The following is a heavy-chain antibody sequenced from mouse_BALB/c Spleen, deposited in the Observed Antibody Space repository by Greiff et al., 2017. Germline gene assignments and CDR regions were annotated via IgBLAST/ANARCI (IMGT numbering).Heavy chain of an antibody. Sequence: EVQGVESGGGLVKPGGSLKLSCAASGFTFSSYAMSWVRQTPEKRLEWVATISSGGSYTYYPDSVKGRFTISRDNAKNTLYLQMSSLRSEDTAMYYCANYYGSSYVDDWGQGTTLTVSS. D-gene: IGHD1-1*01. CDR2: ISSGGSYT. V-gene: IGHV5-9-3*01. CDR3: ANYYGSSYVDD. CDR1: GFTFSSYA. J-gene: IGHJ2*01.